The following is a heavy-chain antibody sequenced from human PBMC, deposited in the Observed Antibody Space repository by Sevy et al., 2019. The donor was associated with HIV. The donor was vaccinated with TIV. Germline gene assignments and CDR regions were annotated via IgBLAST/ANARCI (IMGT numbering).Heavy chain of an antibody. J-gene: IGHJ3*02. CDR2: ISYDGSNK. V-gene: IGHV3-30-3*01. CDR1: AFTFSSYA. Sequence: GGSLRLSCAASAFTFSSYAMHWVRQAPGKGLEWVAVISYDGSNKYYADSVKGRLTISRDNSKNTLYLQMNSLRAEDTAVYYCARGEDYGDYVSAFDIWGQGTMVTVSS. D-gene: IGHD4-17*01. CDR3: ARGEDYGDYVSAFDI.